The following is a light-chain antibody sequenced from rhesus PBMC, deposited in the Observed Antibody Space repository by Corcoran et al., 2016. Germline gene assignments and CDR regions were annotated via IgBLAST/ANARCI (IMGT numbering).Light chain of an antibody. V-gene: IGKV1-22*01. CDR2: KAS. J-gene: IGKJ2*01. Sequence: DIQMTQSPSSLSASVGDTVTITCRASQSIRNWLAWYQQKPGKAPKLLIYKASSLQSGVPSRFGGSGSGTYFTLTISSLQSEDFATYYCQQYNSSPYSFGQGTKVEIK. CDR1: QSIRNW. CDR3: QQYNSSPYS.